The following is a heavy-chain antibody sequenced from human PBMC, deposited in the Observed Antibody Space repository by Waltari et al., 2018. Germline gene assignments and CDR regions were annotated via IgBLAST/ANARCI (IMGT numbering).Heavy chain of an antibody. CDR2: IWYDGRKK. J-gene: IGHJ6*02. Sequence: QEQLVESGGGLVQSGASLTLSCEAHGFSFPHYGMRGVRQAPGKGMEWVASIWYDGRKKYYADSVKGRFDISRDNSRNTLYLQMDSLRAEDTAVYFCARDQYGESFYYAMNVWGQGTAVTVSS. CDR1: GFSFPHYG. V-gene: IGHV3-33*01. CDR3: ARDQYGESFYYAMNV. D-gene: IGHD1-26*01.